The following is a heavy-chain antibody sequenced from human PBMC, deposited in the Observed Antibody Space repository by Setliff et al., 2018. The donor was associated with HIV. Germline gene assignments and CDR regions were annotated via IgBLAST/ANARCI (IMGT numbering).Heavy chain of an antibody. CDR3: ARGLYGDYGGDLNWLDP. CDR1: GYNFENYA. CDR2: INANSGSP. D-gene: IGHD4-17*01. J-gene: IGHJ5*02. Sequence: GESLKISCKTSGYNFENYAINWVRQAPGQGLEWMGWINANSGSPTYAQAFTGRFFFSVDTAVATAYLQINNLKTEDTAVYFCARGLYGDYGGDLNWLDPWGHGTRVTVSS. V-gene: IGHV7-4-1*02.